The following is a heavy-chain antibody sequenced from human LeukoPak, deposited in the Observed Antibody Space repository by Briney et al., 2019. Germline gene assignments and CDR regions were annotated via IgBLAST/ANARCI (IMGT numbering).Heavy chain of an antibody. Sequence: PGGSLRLSCAASGFTFSSYAMSWVRQAPGKGLEWVSAIYSGGSTYYADSVKGRFTISRDDSKNTLYLQMNSLRAEDTAVYYCARGDPAITLWGQGTLVTVSS. CDR1: GFTFSSYA. CDR3: ARGDPAITL. D-gene: IGHD5-12*01. V-gene: IGHV3-66*01. CDR2: IYSGGST. J-gene: IGHJ4*02.